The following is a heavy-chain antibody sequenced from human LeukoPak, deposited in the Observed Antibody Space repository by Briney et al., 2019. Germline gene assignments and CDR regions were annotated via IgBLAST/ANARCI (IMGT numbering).Heavy chain of an antibody. CDR3: AREINAVIRFY. D-gene: IGHD4-23*01. CDR1: IGFHRGHY. J-gene: IGHJ4*02. Sequence: AETQALTQAVCIGFHRGHYTCCMRQPPGKGLEWIGEINHSGSTNYNPSLKRRVTIAVETSKNQSSLKLSSVTETDTPGYYCAREINAVIRFYWGEGAFVTVSS. V-gene: IGHV4-34*01. CDR2: INHSGST.